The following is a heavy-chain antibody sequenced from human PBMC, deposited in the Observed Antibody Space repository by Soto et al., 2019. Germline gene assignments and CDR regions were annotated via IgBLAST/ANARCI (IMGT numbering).Heavy chain of an antibody. J-gene: IGHJ4*02. CDR1: DGSISGHY. V-gene: IGHV4-59*11. Sequence: SETLSLTCSVSDGSISGHYWSWIRHPPGKGLEWIGYLYNAGSTNFNPSLKSRVTISLDTSKSQFSPRLSSVTAADTAFYYCARTNYRITWDYFDYYGQGPLVTTSS. CDR2: LYNAGST. CDR3: ARTNYRITWDYFDY. D-gene: IGHD1-1*01.